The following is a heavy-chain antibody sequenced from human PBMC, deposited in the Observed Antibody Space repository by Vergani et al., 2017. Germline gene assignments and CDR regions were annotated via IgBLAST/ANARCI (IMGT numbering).Heavy chain of an antibody. V-gene: IGHV1-2*02. Sequence: QVQLVQSGAEVKKPGASVKVSCKASGYTFTGYYMHWVRQAAGQGREGMGWINPNSGSTNYAQKFQGRVTMTTDTSTSTAYRELRSMRSDDTAVYYCARGKDSSGWNGIGDWGQGSLVTVSS. J-gene: IGHJ4*02. D-gene: IGHD6-19*01. CDR3: ARGKDSSGWNGIGD. CDR2: INPNSGST. CDR1: GYTFTGYY.